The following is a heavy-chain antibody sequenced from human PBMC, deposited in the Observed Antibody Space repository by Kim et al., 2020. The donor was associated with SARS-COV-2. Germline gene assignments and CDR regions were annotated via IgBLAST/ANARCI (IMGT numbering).Heavy chain of an antibody. CDR2: IKQDGSEK. J-gene: IGHJ4*02. Sequence: GGSLRLSCAASGFTFSSYWMSWVRQAPGKGLEWVANIKQDGSEKYYVDSVKGRFIISRDNAKNSLYLQMNSLRAEDTAVYYCARGIGGYSPAWDYWGQGTLVTVSS. CDR3: ARGIGGYSPAWDY. V-gene: IGHV3-7*01. CDR1: GFTFSSYW. D-gene: IGHD5-18*01.